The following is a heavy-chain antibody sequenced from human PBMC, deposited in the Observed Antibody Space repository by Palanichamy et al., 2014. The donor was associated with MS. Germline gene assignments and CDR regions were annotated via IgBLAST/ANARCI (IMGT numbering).Heavy chain of an antibody. Sequence: QVQLQESGPGLVKPSQTLSLTCTVSGGSIGSGGYFWSWVRQRPGKGLEWIAYISHSGSTDYNPSLQSRLTISLDTSKNHFSLNLNSVIAADTAVYYCARVGRGFDYWGQGTLATVSS. CDR2: ISHSGST. CDR3: ARVGRGFDY. D-gene: IGHD3-10*01. CDR1: GGSIGSGGYF. J-gene: IGHJ4*02. V-gene: IGHV4-31*03.